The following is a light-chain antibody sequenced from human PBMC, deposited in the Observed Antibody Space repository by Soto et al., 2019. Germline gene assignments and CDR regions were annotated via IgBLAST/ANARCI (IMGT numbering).Light chain of an antibody. CDR1: QSISSW. V-gene: IGKV1-5*01. Sequence: DIQMTQSPSTLPASVGDRVTITCRANQSISSWLAWYQQKPGKAPTLLIYDASTLERGVPSRFSGTGSGTEFTLSIDSLQPDDFATYYCQQYHTSSITFGQGTRLE. J-gene: IGKJ5*01. CDR3: QQYHTSSIT. CDR2: DAS.